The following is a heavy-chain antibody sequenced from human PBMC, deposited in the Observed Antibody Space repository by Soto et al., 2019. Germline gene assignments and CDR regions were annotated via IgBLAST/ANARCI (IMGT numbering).Heavy chain of an antibody. D-gene: IGHD1-20*01. J-gene: IGHJ5*02. CDR1: GFTFGDCA. CDR2: IRSNTFGGTT. CDR3: TRDRNRNHVPDLFNWFAP. Sequence: PGGSLRLSCTASGFTFGDCAVSWFRQAPERGLEWVGFIRSNTFGGTTEYAASVKGRFTISRDDSKSIAYLEMNSLKTEDTAVYYCTRDRNRNHVPDLFNWFAPWGQGTLVTVSS. V-gene: IGHV3-49*03.